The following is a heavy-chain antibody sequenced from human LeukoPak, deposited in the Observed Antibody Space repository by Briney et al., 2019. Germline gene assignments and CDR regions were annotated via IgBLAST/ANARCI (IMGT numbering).Heavy chain of an antibody. D-gene: IGHD1-7*01. J-gene: IGHJ4*02. CDR2: IKQDGSEK. CDR1: GFTFSSYW. CDR3: ARAPNWNWYYFDY. Sequence: GGSLRLSCAASGFTFSSYWMSWVRQAPGKGLEWVANIKQDGSEKYYVDSVKGRFTISRDNAKNSLYLQMNSLRAEDTAVYYCARAPNWNWYYFDYWGQGTLVTVSS. V-gene: IGHV3-7*01.